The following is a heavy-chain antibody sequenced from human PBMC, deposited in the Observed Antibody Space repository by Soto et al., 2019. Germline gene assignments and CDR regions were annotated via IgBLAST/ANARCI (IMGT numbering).Heavy chain of an antibody. D-gene: IGHD6-13*01. CDR1: GGSISSYY. CDR3: ARDYASPAASDWFDP. J-gene: IGHJ5*02. V-gene: IGHV4-4*07. CDR2: IYTSGST. Sequence: PSETLSLTCTVSGGSISSYYWSWIRQPAGKGLEWIGRIYTSGSTNYNPSLKSRVTMSVGTSKNQFSLKLSSVTAADTAVYYCARDYASPAASDWFDPWGQGTLVTVSS.